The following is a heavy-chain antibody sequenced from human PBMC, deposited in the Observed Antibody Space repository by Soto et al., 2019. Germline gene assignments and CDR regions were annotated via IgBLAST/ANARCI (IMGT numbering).Heavy chain of an antibody. CDR1: GFRFSLFW. D-gene: IGHD2-21*01. CDR3: ARDPPLSVLVVVATDDF. V-gene: IGHV3-7*01. Sequence: GGSLRLSCAASGFRFSLFWMSWVRQTPGKGLEWVANINEDGSEKFFADSVKGRFTISRDNDKNLVYLQMDSLRAEDTAVYYCARDPPLSVLVVVATDDFWGQGTLVTVSS. J-gene: IGHJ4*02. CDR2: INEDGSEK.